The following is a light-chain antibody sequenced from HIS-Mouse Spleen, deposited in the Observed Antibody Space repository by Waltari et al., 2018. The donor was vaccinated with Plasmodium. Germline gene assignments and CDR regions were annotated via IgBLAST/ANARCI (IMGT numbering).Light chain of an antibody. CDR2: GKN. CDR3: NSRDSSGNHWV. CDR1: SLRSYY. Sequence: SSELTQDPAVSVALGQTVRITCQGDSLRSYYASWYQQKPGQAPVLVIYGKNNLPSGIPDRFSGSSSGNTASVTITGAQAEDEADYYGNSRDSSGNHWVFGGGTKLTVL. J-gene: IGLJ3*02. V-gene: IGLV3-19*01.